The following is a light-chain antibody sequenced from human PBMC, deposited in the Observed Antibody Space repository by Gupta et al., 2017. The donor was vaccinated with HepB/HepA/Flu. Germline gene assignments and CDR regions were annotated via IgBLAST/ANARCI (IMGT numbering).Light chain of an antibody. CDR1: QSVFYNSNNY. Sequence: IGMTQSAACLAVSLGERNTVNCKSSQSVFYNSNNYLAWYQQKPGQPPKLLLYWASTRESGVPDRFSGSGSGTDFTLIISSLQAEDVAVYYCQQYFKTPFTFGPGTKVDLK. CDR3: QQYFKTPFT. J-gene: IGKJ3*01. V-gene: IGKV4-1*01. CDR2: WAS.